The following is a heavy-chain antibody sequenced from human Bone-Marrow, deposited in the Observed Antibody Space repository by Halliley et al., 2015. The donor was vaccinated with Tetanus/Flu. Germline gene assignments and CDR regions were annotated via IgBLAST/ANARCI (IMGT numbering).Heavy chain of an antibody. J-gene: IGHJ6*02. V-gene: IGHV3-30*18. CDR2: ISYDGSYK. Sequence: SLRLSCEASGFTFSSYGMHWVRQAPGKGLEWVALISYDGSYKYYADSVKGRFTISRDNSKKTLDLQTNSLRAEDTAVYYCAKDQGIMTRVTPGTNYYYYGLDVWGQGTTVTVSS. D-gene: IGHD4-17*01. CDR3: AKDQGIMTRVTPGTNYYYYGLDV. CDR1: GFTFSSYG.